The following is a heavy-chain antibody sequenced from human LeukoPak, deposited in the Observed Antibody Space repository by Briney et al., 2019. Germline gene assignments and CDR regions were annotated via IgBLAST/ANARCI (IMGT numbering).Heavy chain of an antibody. CDR1: GSTFSINW. V-gene: IGHV3-7*01. Sequence: GGSLRLSCATSGSTFSINWMSWVRHVPGRGLDWVANIKPDGSAEYYAASVKGRFTVSRDNAENSLYLQMNSLRVEDTAVYYCARANNSSWHNWGQGTLVTVSS. CDR3: ARANNSSWHN. CDR2: IKPDGSAE. D-gene: IGHD6-13*01. J-gene: IGHJ4*02.